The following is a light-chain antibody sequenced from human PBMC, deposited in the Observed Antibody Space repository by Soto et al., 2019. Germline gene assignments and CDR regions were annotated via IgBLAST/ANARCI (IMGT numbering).Light chain of an antibody. J-gene: IGKJ1*01. CDR3: QQYNDWPPWT. CDR1: HTISSW. Sequence: DIQMTQSPSTLSGSVGDRVTITCRASHTISSWLAWYQQKPGKAPKLLIYKASTLKSGVPSRFSGSGSGTEFTLTISSLQSEDFAVYYCQQYNDWPPWTFGQGTKVDIK. CDR2: KAS. V-gene: IGKV1-5*03.